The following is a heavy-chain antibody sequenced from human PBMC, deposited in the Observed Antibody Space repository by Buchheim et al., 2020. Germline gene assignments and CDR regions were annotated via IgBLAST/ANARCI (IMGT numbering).Heavy chain of an antibody. CDR3: ARHRSLQYLDY. V-gene: IGHV5-51*01. CDR2: IFPRDSDT. Sequence: EVQLVQSGAEVKKPGESLKISCKGSGYSFTSYWIGWVRQMPGKGLEWMGIIFPRDSDTRYSPSFQGRVTISVDTSINTAYLQWSSLEAADTAIYYCARHRSLQYLDYWGQGTL. CDR1: GYSFTSYW. D-gene: IGHD3-16*02. J-gene: IGHJ4*02.